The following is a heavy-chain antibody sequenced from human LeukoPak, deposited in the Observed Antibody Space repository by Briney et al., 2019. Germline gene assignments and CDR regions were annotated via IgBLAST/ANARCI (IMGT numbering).Heavy chain of an antibody. J-gene: IGHJ5*02. V-gene: IGHV1-69*06. D-gene: IGHD1-7*01. CDR2: IIPIFGTA. CDR3: ARFTGTTPGSDP. Sequence: SVKVSCKASGYTFTNYYIHWVRQAPGQGLEWMGGIIPIFGTANYAQKFQGRVTITADKSTSTAYMELSSLRSEDTAVYYCARFTGTTPGSDPWGQGTLVTVSS. CDR1: GYTFTNYY.